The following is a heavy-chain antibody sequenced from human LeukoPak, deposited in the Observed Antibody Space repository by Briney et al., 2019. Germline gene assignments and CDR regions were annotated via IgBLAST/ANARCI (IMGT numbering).Heavy chain of an antibody. J-gene: IGHJ3*02. D-gene: IGHD2-2*01. V-gene: IGHV3-7*01. CDR2: IKQDGSEK. CDR1: GFTFSSYW. Sequence: PGGSLRLSCAASGFTFSSYWMSWVRQAPGKGLEWVANIKQDGSEKYYVDSVKGRFTISRDNAKNSLYLQMNSLRAEDTAVYYCAGVVVVPAAILDAFDIWGQGTMVTVSS. CDR3: AGVVVVPAAILDAFDI.